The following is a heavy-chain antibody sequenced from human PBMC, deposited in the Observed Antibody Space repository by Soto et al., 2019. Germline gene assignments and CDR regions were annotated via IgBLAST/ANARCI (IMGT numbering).Heavy chain of an antibody. V-gene: IGHV1-18*01. D-gene: IGHD5-12*01. CDR1: GYTFTTFG. J-gene: IGHJ4*02. Sequence: QVQLVQSGAEVKKPGASVKVSCKASGYTFTTFGYSWVRQAPGQGVEWVGWISGYNGNTNYAQKLQGRVTMTTDTSKGTAYMELRRLASDDTAVYYCARDGDGYSGYEKNLYYFDFWGQGTLVTVSS. CDR3: ARDGDGYSGYEKNLYYFDF. CDR2: ISGYNGNT.